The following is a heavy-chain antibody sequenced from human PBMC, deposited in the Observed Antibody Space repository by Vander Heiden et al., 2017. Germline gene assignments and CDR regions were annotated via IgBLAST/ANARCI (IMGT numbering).Heavy chain of an antibody. CDR3: ARGVGLTGYYIPNRGLFDF. V-gene: IGHV1-46*01. Sequence: QVQLVQSGAEVKKPGASVKVSCKTSGYTFSNFYMTWVRQAPGQGLEGMGIINPGGVTTSYAQKFQGRVTMTSDTSTSTVYMELSSLRSEDTAVYYCARGVGLTGYYIPNRGLFDFWGQGTLVTVSS. J-gene: IGHJ4*02. CDR2: INPGGVTT. D-gene: IGHD3-9*01. CDR1: GYTFSNFY.